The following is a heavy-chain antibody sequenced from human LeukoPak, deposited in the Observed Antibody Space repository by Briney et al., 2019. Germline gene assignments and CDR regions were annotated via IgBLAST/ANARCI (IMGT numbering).Heavy chain of an antibody. CDR3: ARHSGITIFGVVIPRTAFDI. D-gene: IGHD3-3*01. J-gene: IGHJ3*02. CDR2: IYYSGST. Sequence: PSETLSLTCTVSGGSISSYYWSWIRQPPGKGLEWIGYIYYSGSTNYDPSLKSRVTISVDPSKNQFSLKLSSVTAADTAVYYCARHSGITIFGVVIPRTAFDIWGQGTMVTVSS. CDR1: GGSISSYY. V-gene: IGHV4-59*08.